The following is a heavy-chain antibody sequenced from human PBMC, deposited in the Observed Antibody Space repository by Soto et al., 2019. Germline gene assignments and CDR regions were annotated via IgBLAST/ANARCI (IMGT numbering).Heavy chain of an antibody. V-gene: IGHV3-23*01. Sequence: GGSLRLSCAASGFTVSSYAMSWVRQAPGKGLEWVSAISGSGCSTYYADSVKGRFTISRDNSKNTLYLQMNSLRAEDTAVYYCAKATGAYYFDYWGQGTLVTVSS. CDR2: ISGSGCST. J-gene: IGHJ4*02. CDR3: AKATGAYYFDY. D-gene: IGHD1-1*01. CDR1: GFTVSSYA.